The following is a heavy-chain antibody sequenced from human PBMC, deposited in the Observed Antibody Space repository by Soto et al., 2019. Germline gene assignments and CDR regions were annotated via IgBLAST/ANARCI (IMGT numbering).Heavy chain of an antibody. CDR3: ARAYSRPTYYYYYGMDV. CDR1: GFTFSSYD. Sequence: GGSLRLSCAASGFTFSSYDMHWVRQATGEGLEWVSAIGTAGDTYYPGSVKGRFTISRENAKNSLYLQMNSLRAEDTAVYYCARAYSRPTYYYYYGMDVWGQGTTVTVSS. J-gene: IGHJ6*02. CDR2: IGTAGDT. V-gene: IGHV3-13*01. D-gene: IGHD6-13*01.